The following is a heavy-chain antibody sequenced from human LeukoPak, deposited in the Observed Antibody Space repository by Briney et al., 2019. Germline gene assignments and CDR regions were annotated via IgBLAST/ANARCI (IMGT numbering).Heavy chain of an antibody. CDR2: IYYSGST. V-gene: IGHV4-59*01. J-gene: IGHJ5*01. CDR3: ARGPTYTNSYDF. CDR1: GGSISTYY. D-gene: IGHD4-11*01. Sequence: SETLSLTCTVSGGSISTYYWSWIRQPPGKGLEYIGYIYYSGSTNYNPSLKSRVTMSLDTSKNQFSLKLSSVTAADTAVYYCARGPTYTNSYDFWGQGTLVTVTP.